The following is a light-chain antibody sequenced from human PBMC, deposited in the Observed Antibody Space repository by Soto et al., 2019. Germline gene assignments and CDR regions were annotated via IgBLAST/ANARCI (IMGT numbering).Light chain of an antibody. Sequence: EVVLTQSPATLSVSPGERATLFCRASQSVSINLAWYQQTPGQAPRLLIYGATHRATGIPARFSGSRSGTEFTLTISSLQSEDLAFYYCQQYNNCHRTFGQGTKVDIK. V-gene: IGKV3-15*01. J-gene: IGKJ1*01. CDR3: QQYNNCHRT. CDR2: GAT. CDR1: QSVSIN.